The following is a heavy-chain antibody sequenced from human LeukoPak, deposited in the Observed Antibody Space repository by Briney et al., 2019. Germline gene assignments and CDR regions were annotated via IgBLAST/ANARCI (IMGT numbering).Heavy chain of an antibody. D-gene: IGHD3-22*01. J-gene: IGHJ5*02. V-gene: IGHV1-3*01. CDR1: GYTFTSFA. CDR3: ARDLVADYYGSSGYFDP. Sequence: ASVKVSCKASGYTFTSFAMHWVRQAPGQRLEWMGWINAGSGNTKYSQKFQGRVTITRDTSASTAYMELSSLRSEDTAVYYCARDLVADYYGSSGYFDPWGQGTLVTVSS. CDR2: INAGSGNT.